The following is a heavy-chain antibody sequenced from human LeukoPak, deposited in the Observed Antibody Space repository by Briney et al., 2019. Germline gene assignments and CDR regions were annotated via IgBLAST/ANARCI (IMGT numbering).Heavy chain of an antibody. Sequence: GGSLRLSCAPFGMTFSSYGMHWVRQTPGKGLEWVAIIWYDGSDKYYADSVKGRFTISRDNSKNTLYLQMNSLRAEDTAVYYCARDNYCSSTGCYLYYYYYGMDVWGQGTTVTVSS. V-gene: IGHV3-30*02. D-gene: IGHD2-2*01. CDR3: ARDNYCSSTGCYLYYYYYGMDV. J-gene: IGHJ6*02. CDR1: GMTFSSYG. CDR2: IWYDGSDK.